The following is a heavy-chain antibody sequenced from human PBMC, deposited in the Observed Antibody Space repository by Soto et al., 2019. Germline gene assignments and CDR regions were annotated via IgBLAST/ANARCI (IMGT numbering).Heavy chain of an antibody. Sequence: QVQLVESGGGVVHPGRSLRLSCAASGFTFSSYGMHWVRQAPGKGLEWVAFILDDGSNEYYADSVKGRFTISRDNSKNTLYLQMNSLRGEDTAVYYCAKATYSYGYVDYWGQGTLVTVSS. V-gene: IGHV3-30*18. D-gene: IGHD5-18*01. CDR2: ILDDGSNE. J-gene: IGHJ4*02. CDR1: GFTFSSYG. CDR3: AKATYSYGYVDY.